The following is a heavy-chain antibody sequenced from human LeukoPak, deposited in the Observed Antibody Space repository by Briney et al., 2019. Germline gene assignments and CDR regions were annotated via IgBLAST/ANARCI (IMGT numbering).Heavy chain of an antibody. Sequence: APVKVSCKASGYTFTSYYMHWGRQAPGQGLEWMGIINPSGGSTSYEQKFQGRVTMTRDTSTSTVYMELSSLRSEDTAVYYCARANYYDSSGYSLYYFDYWGQGTLVTVSS. CDR1: GYTFTSYY. CDR3: ARANYYDSSGYSLYYFDY. D-gene: IGHD3-22*01. J-gene: IGHJ4*02. V-gene: IGHV1-46*01. CDR2: INPSGGST.